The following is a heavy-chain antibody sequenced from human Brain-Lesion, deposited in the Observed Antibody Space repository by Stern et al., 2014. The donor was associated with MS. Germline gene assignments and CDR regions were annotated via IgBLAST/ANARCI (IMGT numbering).Heavy chain of an antibody. V-gene: IGHV5-51*03. D-gene: IGHD5-12*01. J-gene: IGHJ4*02. Sequence: EVQLVESGAEVKKPGESLKISCEASGYLFDDYWIGWVRQMSGRGLELVAIIFPRDSNTRYSKSVQGQVTISADKSISTAYFQWSSLKASDPPMYYCARSPATPSGYDRFDYWGQGALVTVSS. CDR1: GYLFDDYW. CDR2: IFPRDSNT. CDR3: ARSPATPSGYDRFDY.